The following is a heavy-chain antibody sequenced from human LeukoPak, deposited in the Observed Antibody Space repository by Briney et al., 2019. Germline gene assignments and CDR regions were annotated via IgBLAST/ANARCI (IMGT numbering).Heavy chain of an antibody. CDR3: VKEYHSRGFGAYFDY. CDR2: ISSDGSIK. J-gene: IGHJ4*02. D-gene: IGHD3-3*01. V-gene: IGHV3-30*18. CDR1: KFTFSHYG. Sequence: GGPLRLSCTASKFTFSHYGMQWVRQAPGKGLEWVAVISSDGSIKVYADSVKGRFTLSRDNSINTVDLQMNSLRAEDTAVYYCVKEYHSRGFGAYFDYWGQGTLVTVSS.